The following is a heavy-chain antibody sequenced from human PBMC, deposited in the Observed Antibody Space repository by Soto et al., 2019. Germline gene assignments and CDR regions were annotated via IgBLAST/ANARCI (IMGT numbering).Heavy chain of an antibody. CDR3: ARGPPIYYGSGSYYNANYYYYGMDV. D-gene: IGHD3-10*01. CDR2: INHSGST. V-gene: IGHV4-34*01. J-gene: IGHJ6*02. CDR1: GGSFSGYY. Sequence: PSETLSLTCAVYGGSFSGYYWSWIRQPPGKGLEWIGEINHSGSTNYNPSLKSRVTMSVDTSKNQFSLKLSSVTAADTAVYYCARGPPIYYGSGSYYNANYYYYGMDVWGQGTTVTVSS.